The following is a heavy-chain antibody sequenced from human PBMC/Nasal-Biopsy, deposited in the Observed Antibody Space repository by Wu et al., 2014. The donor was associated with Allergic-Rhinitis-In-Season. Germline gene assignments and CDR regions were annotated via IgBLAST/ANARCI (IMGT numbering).Heavy chain of an antibody. V-gene: IGHV3-23*01. D-gene: IGHD3-10*01. J-gene: IGHJ4*02. CDR1: GLTFSSHA. Sequence: LRLSCAASGLTFSSHAMSWVRQAPGKGLEWVSAISGSASSTHYADSVKGRFTISRVNSKNTLYLQMNSLRAEDTAVYYCARGFLFPDDYWGQGTLVTVSS. CDR3: ARGFLFPDDY. CDR2: ISGSASST.